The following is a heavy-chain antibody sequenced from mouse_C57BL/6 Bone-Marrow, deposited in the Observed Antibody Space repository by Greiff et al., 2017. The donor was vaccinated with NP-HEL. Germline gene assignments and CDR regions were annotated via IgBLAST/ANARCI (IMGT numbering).Heavy chain of an antibody. CDR3: ARQGSPLYAMDY. CDR1: GFTFSSYG. CDR2: ISSGGSYT. V-gene: IGHV5-6*02. Sequence: DVKLVESGGDLVKPGGSLKLSCAASGFTFSSYGMSWVRQTPDKRLEWVATISSGGSYTYYPDSVKGRFTISRDNAKNTLYLQMSSLKSEGTAMYYCARQGSPLYAMDYWGQGTSVTVSS. J-gene: IGHJ4*01.